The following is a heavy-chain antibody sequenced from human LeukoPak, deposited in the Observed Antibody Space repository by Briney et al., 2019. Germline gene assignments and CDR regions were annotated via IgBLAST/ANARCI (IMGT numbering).Heavy chain of an antibody. CDR2: ISSSSSYT. J-gene: IGHJ4*02. CDR1: GFTFSDYY. CDR3: ARDISYCGGDCAPYYFDY. Sequence: GGSLRLSCAASGFTFSDYYMSCIRQAPGKGLEWVSYISSSSSYTKYADSVKGRFTISRDNAKNSLYLQMNSLRAEDTAVYYCARDISYCGGDCAPYYFDYWGQGTLVTVSS. D-gene: IGHD2-21*02. V-gene: IGHV3-11*05.